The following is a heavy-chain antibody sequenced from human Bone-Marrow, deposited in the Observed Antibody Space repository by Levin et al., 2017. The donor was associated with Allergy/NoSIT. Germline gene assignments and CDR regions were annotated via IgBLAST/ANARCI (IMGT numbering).Heavy chain of an antibody. D-gene: IGHD3-10*01. CDR2: IFYNGETT. Sequence: TGGSLRLSCSASGFTFSSYSLQWVRQAPGKGLEYIAAIFYNGETTSYADSVKDRFTISRDNSKNTLHLQMTSLRPEDTAIYYCVKDGDDYGSEIDHWGQGTLVTVSP. CDR1: GFTFSSYS. CDR3: VKDGDDYGSEIDH. V-gene: IGHV3-64D*06. J-gene: IGHJ4*02.